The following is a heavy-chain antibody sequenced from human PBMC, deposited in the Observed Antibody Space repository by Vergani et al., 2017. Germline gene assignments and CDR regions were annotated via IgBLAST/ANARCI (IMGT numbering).Heavy chain of an antibody. V-gene: IGHV1-18*01. D-gene: IGHD2-2*01. CDR1: GYTFTTYG. CDR2: TSSGNGDT. Sequence: QVQLEQSGTEVKRPGASVKVSCKASGYTFTTYGISWVRQAPGQGLEWMGWTSSGNGDTKSAQKFEGRLTMTMDTPTTTAYMELRSLTSDDTAVYYCARDPDIVVVPAAPYYYYYYGMDVWGQGTTVTVSS. J-gene: IGHJ6*02. CDR3: ARDPDIVVVPAAPYYYYYYGMDV.